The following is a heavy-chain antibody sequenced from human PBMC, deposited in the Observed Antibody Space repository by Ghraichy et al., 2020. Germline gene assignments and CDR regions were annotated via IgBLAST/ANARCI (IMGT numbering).Heavy chain of an antibody. Sequence: GESLNISCAASGFTFSSYGMHWVRQAPGKGLEWVAVISYDGSKKYYAESVKGRFTISRDNSENTLYLQMNSLRAEDTAVYYCAKDQSPLVDFWSGYYSSYYYFGMDVWGQGTTVTVSS. J-gene: IGHJ6*02. CDR2: ISYDGSKK. CDR1: GFTFSSYG. V-gene: IGHV3-30*18. CDR3: AKDQSPLVDFWSGYYSSYYYFGMDV. D-gene: IGHD3-3*01.